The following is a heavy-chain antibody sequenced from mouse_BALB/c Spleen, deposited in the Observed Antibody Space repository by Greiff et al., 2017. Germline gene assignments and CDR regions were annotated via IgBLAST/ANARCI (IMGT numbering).Heavy chain of an antibody. CDR3: ARFTTATNAMDY. V-gene: IGHV1-9*01. Sequence: LMKPGASVKISCKATGYTFSSYWIEWVKQRPGHGLEWIGEILPGSGSTNYNEKFKGKATFTADTSSNTAYMQLSSLTSEDSAVYYCARFTTATNAMDYWGQGTSVTVSS. D-gene: IGHD1-2*01. CDR1: GYTFSSYW. CDR2: ILPGSGST. J-gene: IGHJ4*01.